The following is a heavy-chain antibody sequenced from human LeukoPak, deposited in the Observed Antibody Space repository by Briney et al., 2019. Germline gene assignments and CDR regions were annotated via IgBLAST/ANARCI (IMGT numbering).Heavy chain of an antibody. Sequence: GRSLRLSCAASGFTFSSYGMHWVRQAPGKGLEWVAAISYDGSNKYYADSVKGRFTISRDNSKNTLYLQMNSLRAEDTAVYYCARFGVPAAIGLDYWGQGTLVTVSS. D-gene: IGHD2-2*01. V-gene: IGHV3-30*03. CDR1: GFTFSSYG. CDR2: ISYDGSNK. J-gene: IGHJ4*02. CDR3: ARFGVPAAIGLDY.